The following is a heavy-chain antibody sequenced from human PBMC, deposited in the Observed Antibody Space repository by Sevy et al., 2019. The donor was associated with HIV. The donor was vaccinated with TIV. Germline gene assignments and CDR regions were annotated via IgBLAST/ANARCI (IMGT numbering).Heavy chain of an antibody. V-gene: IGHV6-1*01. CDR2: TYYRSKWYN. CDR1: GDSVSSNSAT. J-gene: IGHJ5*02. Sequence: SQTLSLTCAISGDSVSSNSATWNWIRQSPSRGLEWLGRTYYRSKWYNHYAVSVRSRITINPDTSKNHFSLQLNSVTPEDTAVYYCARGSPNWFDPWCQGTLVTVSS. CDR3: ARGSPNWFDP.